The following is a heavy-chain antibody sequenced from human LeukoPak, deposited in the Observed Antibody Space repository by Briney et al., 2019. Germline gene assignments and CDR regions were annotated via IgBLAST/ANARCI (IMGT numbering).Heavy chain of an antibody. CDR1: GFMFTNYW. J-gene: IGHJ4*02. Sequence: GGSLRLSCAASGFMFTNYWMTWVRQAPGKGLEWVANIKQDGSEKHYMDSVKGRFTISRDNAENSLYLQMNSLRADDTAVYYCARGPDYDILPGSFMFDFWGQGTLVTVSS. V-gene: IGHV3-7*01. CDR2: IKQDGSEK. D-gene: IGHD3-9*01. CDR3: ARGPDYDILPGSFMFDF.